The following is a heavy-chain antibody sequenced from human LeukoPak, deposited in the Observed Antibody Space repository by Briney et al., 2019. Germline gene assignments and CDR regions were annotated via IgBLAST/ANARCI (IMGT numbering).Heavy chain of an antibody. Sequence: GGSLRLSCIASGFTFSSYNVNWVRQAPGKGLEWVSSISGDTSYADSVKGRFTISRDNAKNSLYLQMNSLRAEDTAVYYCARGWGYSSSRYDYWGQGTLVTVSS. CDR3: ARGWGYSSSRYDY. J-gene: IGHJ4*02. D-gene: IGHD6-13*01. CDR2: ISGDTSY. V-gene: IGHV3-21*01. CDR1: GFTFSSYN.